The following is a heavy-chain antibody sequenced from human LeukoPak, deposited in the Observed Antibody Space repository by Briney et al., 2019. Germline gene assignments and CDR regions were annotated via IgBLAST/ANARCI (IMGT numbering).Heavy chain of an antibody. D-gene: IGHD1-26*01. CDR2: IIPIFGTA. CDR1: GGTFSSYA. V-gene: IGHV1-69*05. J-gene: IGHJ4*02. CDR3: ARGRVGATTFDY. Sequence: ASVKVSCKASGGTFSSYAISWVRQAPGQGLEWMGGIIPIFGTANYAQKFQGRVTITTDGSTSTAYMELSSLRSEDTAVYYCARGRVGATTFDYWGQGTLVTVSS.